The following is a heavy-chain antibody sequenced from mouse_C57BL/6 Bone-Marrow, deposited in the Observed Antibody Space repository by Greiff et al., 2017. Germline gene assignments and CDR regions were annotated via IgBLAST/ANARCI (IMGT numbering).Heavy chain of an antibody. CDR3: ARGIRGDFDY. V-gene: IGHV1-55*01. D-gene: IGHD2-4*01. Sequence: VQLQQPGAELVKPGASVKMSCKASGYTFTSYWITWVKQRPGQGLEWIGDIYPGSGSPNYNEQFKSKATLTVDKSSSTAYMQLSSLTSEDSAVYYCARGIRGDFDYSGQGTTLTVSS. CDR2: IYPGSGSP. J-gene: IGHJ2*01. CDR1: GYTFTSYW.